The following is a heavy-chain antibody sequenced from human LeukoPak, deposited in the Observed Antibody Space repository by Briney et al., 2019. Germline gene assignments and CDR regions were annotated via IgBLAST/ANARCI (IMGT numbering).Heavy chain of an antibody. CDR2: IRYDGSNK. V-gene: IGHV3-30*02. CDR1: GFTYSSYG. J-gene: IGHJ4*02. D-gene: IGHD3-22*01. CDR3: ARDYRYDRSGYFLS. Sequence: GGSLRLSCAASGFTYSSYGMHWVRQAPGKGLEWVAFIRYDGSNKYYADSVKGRFTISRDNSKKTLSLVMSSLRVEDTALYYCARDYRYDRSGYFLSWGQGTLVTVSS.